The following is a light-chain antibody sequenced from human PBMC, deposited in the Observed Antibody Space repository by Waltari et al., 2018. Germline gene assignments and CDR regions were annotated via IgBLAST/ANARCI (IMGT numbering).Light chain of an antibody. Sequence: DIVLTQSPATLSLSPGERATLCCGASQSVRSNYLAWYQQKPGLAPSLLIYDASSRATGIPDRFSGSGSGTDFTLTISRLEPEDFAVYYCQQFGTSPLTFGGGTKVEIK. V-gene: IGKV3D-20*01. CDR2: DAS. CDR3: QQFGTSPLT. J-gene: IGKJ4*01. CDR1: QSVRSNY.